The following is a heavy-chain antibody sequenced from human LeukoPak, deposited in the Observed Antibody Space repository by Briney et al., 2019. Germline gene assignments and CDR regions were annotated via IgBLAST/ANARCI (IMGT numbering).Heavy chain of an antibody. D-gene: IGHD3-10*01. V-gene: IGHV1-18*01. CDR3: ARDSRVDYYGSGSYQGY. CDR2: ISAYNGNT. J-gene: IGHJ4*02. Sequence: ASVKVSCKASGYTFTSYGISWVRQAPGQGLEWMGWISAYNGNTNYAQKLQGRVTMTTDTSTSTAYMELRSPRSDDTAVYYCARDSRVDYYGSGSYQGYWGQGTLVTVSS. CDR1: GYTFTSYG.